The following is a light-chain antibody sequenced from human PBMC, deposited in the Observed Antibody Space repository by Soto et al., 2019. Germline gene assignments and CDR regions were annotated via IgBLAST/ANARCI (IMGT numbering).Light chain of an antibody. CDR3: QEYNNWPTWT. V-gene: IGKV3-15*01. J-gene: IGKJ1*01. Sequence: EIVMTKSPATLSVSPGERATLSCRASQSVSNNLAWYQQKPGQAPRLLIYGASTRTTGFPARFTGSGSGTDFTLTITSLQSEDFAVYYCQEYNNWPTWTFGQGTKVEIK. CDR1: QSVSNN. CDR2: GAS.